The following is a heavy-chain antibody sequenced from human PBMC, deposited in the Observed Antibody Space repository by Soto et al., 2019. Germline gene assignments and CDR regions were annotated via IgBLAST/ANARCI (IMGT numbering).Heavy chain of an antibody. CDR2: IWYDGSNK. Sequence: QVQLVESGGGVVQPGRSLRLSCAASGFTFSSYGMHWVRQAPGKGLEWVAVIWYDGSNKYYADSVKGRFTISRDNSKNTLYLQINSLRAEDTAVYYCARDDRMGDRYSSSQPDWGQGTLVTVSS. V-gene: IGHV3-33*01. CDR3: ARDDRMGDRYSSSQPD. CDR1: GFTFSSYG. D-gene: IGHD3-16*01. J-gene: IGHJ4*02.